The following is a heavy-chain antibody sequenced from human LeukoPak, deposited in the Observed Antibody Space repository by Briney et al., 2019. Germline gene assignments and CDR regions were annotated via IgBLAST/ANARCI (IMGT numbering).Heavy chain of an antibody. J-gene: IGHJ4*02. CDR2: INPNSGGT. Sequence: GASVKVSCKASGYTFTGYYMHWVRQASGQGLEWMGRINPNSGGTNYAQKFQGRVTMTRDTSISTAYMELSRLRSDDTAVYYCARFLTLGYYDSSGYDYWGQGTLVTVSS. V-gene: IGHV1-2*06. D-gene: IGHD3-22*01. CDR3: ARFLTLGYYDSSGYDY. CDR1: GYTFTGYY.